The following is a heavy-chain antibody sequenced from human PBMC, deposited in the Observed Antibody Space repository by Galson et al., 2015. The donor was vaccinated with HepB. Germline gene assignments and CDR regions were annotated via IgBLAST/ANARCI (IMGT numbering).Heavy chain of an antibody. CDR3: ARVLSDFWSGYYPGKFDY. D-gene: IGHD3-3*01. CDR2: ISAYNGNT. J-gene: IGHJ4*02. Sequence: QSGAEVKKPGASVKVSCKASGYTFTSYGISWVRQAPGQGLEWMGWISAYNGNTNYAQKLQGRVTMTTDTSTSTAYMELRSLRSDDTAVYYCARVLSDFWSGYYPGKFDYWGQGTLVTVSS. V-gene: IGHV1-18*04. CDR1: GYTFTSYG.